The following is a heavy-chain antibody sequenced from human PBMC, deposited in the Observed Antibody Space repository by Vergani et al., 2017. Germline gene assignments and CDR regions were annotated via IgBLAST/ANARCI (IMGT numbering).Heavy chain of an antibody. CDR3: ARGDYGILTRYRY. CDR2: INPSGSHT. D-gene: IGHD3-9*01. Sequence: QVQVVQSGADVKKSGASEKVPCKTSVYTFSNYYMHWVRQAPGQALEWMGIINPSGSHTNYAQKFQGRITMNRDTSTSTVYMDLSSLRSEDTAIYYCARGDYGILTRYRYWGQGTLVTVSA. J-gene: IGHJ4*02. CDR1: VYTFSNYY. V-gene: IGHV1-46*03.